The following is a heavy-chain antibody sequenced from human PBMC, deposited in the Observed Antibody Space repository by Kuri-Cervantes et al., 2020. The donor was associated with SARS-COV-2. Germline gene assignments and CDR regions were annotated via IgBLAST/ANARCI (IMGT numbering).Heavy chain of an antibody. J-gene: IGHJ4*02. CDR3: YCAPKEGFDS. D-gene: IGHD2-21*01. CDR1: ETTFPNYD. Sequence: ASVKVSCKAPETTFPNYDINWVRQATGQGLEWMGMVKTNGGNTLYAQIFQGRVTMTRDTSTSTVYMELSSLTSEDTAIYYCYCAPKEGFDSWGQGTLVTVSS. V-gene: IGHV1-8*01. CDR2: VKTNGGNT.